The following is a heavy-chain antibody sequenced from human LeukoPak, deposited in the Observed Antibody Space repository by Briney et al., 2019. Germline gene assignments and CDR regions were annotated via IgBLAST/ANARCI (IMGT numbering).Heavy chain of an antibody. CDR2: ISYDGSNK. CDR3: ARDGTIYYYYCYMDV. D-gene: IGHD1-26*01. J-gene: IGHJ6*03. V-gene: IGHV3-30-3*01. Sequence: GSLRLSCVASGFSFSTYWMHWVRQAPGKGLEWVAVISYDGSNKYYADSVKGRFTISRDNSKNTLYLQMNSLRAEDTAVYYCARDGTIYYYYCYMDVWGKGTTVTVSS. CDR1: GFSFSTYW.